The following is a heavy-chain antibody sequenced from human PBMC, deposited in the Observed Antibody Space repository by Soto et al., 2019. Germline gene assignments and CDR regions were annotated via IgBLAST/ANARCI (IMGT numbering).Heavy chain of an antibody. CDR3: ARDYYDTWTGYRAEYYQH. Sequence: SETLSLTCTVSGGSISSYYWTWIRQPPGKGLEWIGYIYYSGSTNYNPSLKSRVTISLDTSKKQFSLKLSSVTAADTAVYYCARDYYDTWTGYRAEYYQHWGQGTLVTVSS. CDR1: GGSISSYY. J-gene: IGHJ1*01. V-gene: IGHV4-59*01. CDR2: IYYSGST. D-gene: IGHD3-9*01.